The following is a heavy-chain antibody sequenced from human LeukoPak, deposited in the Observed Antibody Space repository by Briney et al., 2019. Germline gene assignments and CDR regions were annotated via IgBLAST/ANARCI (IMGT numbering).Heavy chain of an antibody. V-gene: IGHV3-74*01. CDR3: AREAELQRTPFDY. CDR2: INSDGSST. Sequence: TGGSLRLSCAASGFTFSSYWMHWVRQAPGKGLVWVSRINSDGSSTSYADSVKGRFTISRDNAKNTLYLQMNSLRAEDTAMYYCAREAELQRTPFDYWGQGTLVTVSS. J-gene: IGHJ4*02. D-gene: IGHD1-26*01. CDR1: GFTFSSYW.